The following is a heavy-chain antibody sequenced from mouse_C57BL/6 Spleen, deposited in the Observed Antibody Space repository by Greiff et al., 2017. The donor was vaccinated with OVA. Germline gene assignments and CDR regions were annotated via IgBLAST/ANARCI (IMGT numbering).Heavy chain of an antibody. CDR2: INPSNGGT. D-gene: IGHD2-3*01. V-gene: IGHV1-53*01. Sequence: QVQLQQSGTELVKPGASVKLSCKASGYTFTSYWMHWVKQRPGQGLEWIGNINPSNGGTNYNEKFKSKATLTVDKSSSTAYMQLSSLTSEDSAVYYCARGWLPHYYAMDYWGQGTSVTVSS. CDR3: ARGWLPHYYAMDY. CDR1: GYTFTSYW. J-gene: IGHJ4*01.